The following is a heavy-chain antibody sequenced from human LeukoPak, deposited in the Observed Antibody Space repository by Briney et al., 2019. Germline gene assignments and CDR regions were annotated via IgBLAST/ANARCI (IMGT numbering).Heavy chain of an antibody. V-gene: IGHV1-69*13. D-gene: IGHD2-21*01. Sequence: ASVKVSCKASGGTFSSYAISWVRQAPGQGLEWMGGIIPIFGTANYAQKFQGRVTITADESTSTAYMELSSLRSEDTAVYYCARVPGGGDWEHEWGQGTLVTVFS. CDR1: GGTFSSYA. J-gene: IGHJ4*02. CDR3: ARVPGGGDWEHE. CDR2: IIPIFGTA.